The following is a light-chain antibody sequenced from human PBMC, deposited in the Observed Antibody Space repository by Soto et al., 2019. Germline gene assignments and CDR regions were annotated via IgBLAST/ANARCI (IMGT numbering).Light chain of an antibody. J-gene: IGKJ1*01. CDR1: TSTSSN. CDR3: ELYYNWPPWT. V-gene: IGKV3-15*01. Sequence: EIVMTQSPAPLSASPGERATLPCRARTSTSSNVAGYQQTPCQAPRLLIYGASTRSNGIPARFSGSGSGTVFNPAISRAQSYDFAVYDCELYYNWPPWTVGQGTAVDIK. CDR2: GAS.